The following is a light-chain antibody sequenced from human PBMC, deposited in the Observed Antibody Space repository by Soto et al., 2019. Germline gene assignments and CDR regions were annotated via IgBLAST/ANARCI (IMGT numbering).Light chain of an antibody. Sequence: QSVLTQPPSASGTPGQRVTISCSGSSSNIGSNTVSWYQQLPQRAPKLLIFSNNQRPSGVPDRFSGSKSGTSAFLAISGLQSEDEADYYCATWADGLNSYVFGTGTKVTVL. J-gene: IGLJ1*01. CDR3: ATWADGLNSYV. V-gene: IGLV1-44*01. CDR2: SNN. CDR1: SSNIGSNT.